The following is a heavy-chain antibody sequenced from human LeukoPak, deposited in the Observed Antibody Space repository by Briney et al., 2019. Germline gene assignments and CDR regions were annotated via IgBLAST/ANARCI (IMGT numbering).Heavy chain of an antibody. D-gene: IGHD2-2*03. J-gene: IGHJ4*02. CDR2: ISPNGGGT. Sequence: ASVQVSCKASGYTFIDYSLHWVRQAPGQGLQWMGWISPNGGGTNYAQEFQGRVTMTRDTSINTAYMELSGLRSDDTAVYYCARKINYRGYLYWGQGTLVIVSS. CDR3: ARKINYRGYLY. V-gene: IGHV1-2*02. CDR1: GYTFIDYS.